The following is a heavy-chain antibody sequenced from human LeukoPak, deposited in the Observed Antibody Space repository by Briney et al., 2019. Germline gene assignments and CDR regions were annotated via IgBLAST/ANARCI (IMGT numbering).Heavy chain of an antibody. D-gene: IGHD3-22*01. V-gene: IGHV1-18*01. Sequence: ASVKVSCKASAYTFTSYGFSWVRQAPGQGLEWMGWISTYNGNTNYAQTLQGRVTMTTDTSTSTAYLELRSLRYDDTAVYYCARVGYYDSSGSPRGGAFDIWGQGTMVTVSS. CDR1: AYTFTSYG. CDR2: ISTYNGNT. CDR3: ARVGYYDSSGSPRGGAFDI. J-gene: IGHJ3*02.